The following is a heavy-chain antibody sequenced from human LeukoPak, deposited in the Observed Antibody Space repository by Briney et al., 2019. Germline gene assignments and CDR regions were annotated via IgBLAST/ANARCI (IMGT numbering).Heavy chain of an antibody. V-gene: IGHV3-9*01. Sequence: GGSLRLSCAASGFTFSSYEMNWVRQAPGKGLEWVSGISWNSGSIGYADSVKGRFTISRDNAKSSLYLQMNSLRAEDTALYYCAKDATLLGVYYMDVWGKGTTVTISS. CDR2: ISWNSGSI. CDR3: AKDATLLGVYYMDV. CDR1: GFTFSSYE. D-gene: IGHD2-8*02. J-gene: IGHJ6*03.